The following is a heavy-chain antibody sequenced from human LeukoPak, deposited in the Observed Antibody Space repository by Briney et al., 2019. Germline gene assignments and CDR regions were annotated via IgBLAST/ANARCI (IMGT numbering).Heavy chain of an antibody. CDR2: VYSSGST. CDR3: ARGTRYTGARYWVDP. CDR1: GGSVSNYY. Sequence: SETLSLTCTVSGGSVSNYYWSWIRQPAGKGLEWIGRVYSSGSTKYNPSLQSRVSMSVDTSKNQFSLEMTLVTAADTALYYCARGTRYTGARYWVDPWGHRIPVTVSS. D-gene: IGHD5-12*01. J-gene: IGHJ5*02. V-gene: IGHV4-4*07.